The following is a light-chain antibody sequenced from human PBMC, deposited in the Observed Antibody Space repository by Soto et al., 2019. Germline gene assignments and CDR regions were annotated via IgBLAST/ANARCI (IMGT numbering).Light chain of an antibody. CDR2: GAS. CDR3: QQYGGSSWT. V-gene: IGKV3-20*01. J-gene: IGKJ1*01. Sequence: IVSTQSPGTLSLSPGERAALSCRASQSVSSSSLAWYQQKPGQAPRLLIYGASSRATGIPDRFSGSGSGTDFTLTISRLEPEDFAVYYCQQYGGSSWTFGQGTKVDIK. CDR1: QSVSSSS.